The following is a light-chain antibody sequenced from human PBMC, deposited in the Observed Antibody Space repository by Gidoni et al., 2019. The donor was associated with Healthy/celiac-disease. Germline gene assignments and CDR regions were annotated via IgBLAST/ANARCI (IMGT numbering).Light chain of an antibody. V-gene: IGLV1-51*01. J-gene: IGLJ2*01. CDR2: DNN. CDR3: GTWDSSLSAVV. CDR1: SSNIGNNY. Sequence: QSVLTQQPSVYAAPGQKVTISCSGSSSNIGNNYVSWYQQLPGTAPKLLIYDNNKRPSGIPDRFSGSKSGTSATLGITGLQTGDEADYYCGTWDSSLSAVVFGGGTKLTVL.